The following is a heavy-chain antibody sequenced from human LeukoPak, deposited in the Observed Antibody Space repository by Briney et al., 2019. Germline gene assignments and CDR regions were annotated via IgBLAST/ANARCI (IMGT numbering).Heavy chain of an antibody. CDR3: ARVIPAAGTFHY. CDR1: GYTYTGYY. J-gene: IGHJ4*02. Sequence: ASVKVSREASGYTYTGYYMHWVRQAPGQGLEWMGWINPNSGGTNYAQKFQGRVTMTRDTSISTAYMELSRLRSDDTAVYYCARVIPAAGTFHYWGQGTLVTVPS. CDR2: INPNSGGT. V-gene: IGHV1-2*02. D-gene: IGHD6-13*01.